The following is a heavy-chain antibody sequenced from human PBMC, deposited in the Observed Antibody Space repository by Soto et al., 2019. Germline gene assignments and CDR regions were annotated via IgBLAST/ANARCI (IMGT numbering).Heavy chain of an antibody. V-gene: IGHV1-69*02. CDR2: IIPILGIA. CDR3: ARSDGTIGFDY. D-gene: IGHD3-10*01. J-gene: IGHJ4*02. CDR1: GGTFSSYT. Sequence: QVQVVQSGAEVKKPGSSVKVSCKASGGTFSSYTISWVRQAPGQGLEWMGRIIPILGIANYAQKFQGRVTITADKSTSTAYMELSSLRSEDTAVYYCARSDGTIGFDYWGQGTLVTVSS.